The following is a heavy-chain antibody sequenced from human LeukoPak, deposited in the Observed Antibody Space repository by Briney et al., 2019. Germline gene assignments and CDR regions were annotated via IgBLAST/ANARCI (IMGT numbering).Heavy chain of an antibody. CDR2: ISSSGSTI. D-gene: IGHD5-24*01. J-gene: IGHJ4*02. Sequence: GGSLRLSCAASGFTFSRYEMNWVRQAPGKGLEWVSYISSSGSTIYSADSVKGRFTISRDNAKNSLYLQMNSLRAEDTAVYYCARTKRWLQSFFDYWGQGTLVTVSS. CDR1: GFTFSRYE. V-gene: IGHV3-48*03. CDR3: ARTKRWLQSFFDY.